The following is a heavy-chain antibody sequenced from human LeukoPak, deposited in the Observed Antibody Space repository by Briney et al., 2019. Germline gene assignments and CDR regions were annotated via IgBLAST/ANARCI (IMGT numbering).Heavy chain of an antibody. V-gene: IGHV4-59*01. J-gene: IGHJ4*02. Sequence: PAETLSLTCSVSGGSIRNYHWSWIRQAPGKGLEWIGNINYSGTTKYKSSLRSRATISLDTSKNQFSLRLNSVTTADTAIYYCARDRSGVGVTQWRFDYWGPGTLVTVSS. CDR3: ARDRSGVGVTQWRFDY. CDR1: GGSIRNYH. CDR2: INYSGTT. D-gene: IGHD1-26*01.